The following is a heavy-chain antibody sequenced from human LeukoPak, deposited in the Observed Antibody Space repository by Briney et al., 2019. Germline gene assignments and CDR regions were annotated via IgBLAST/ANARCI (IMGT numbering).Heavy chain of an antibody. CDR3: ARDLGGATTTSDY. CDR2: INPNSGGT. J-gene: IGHJ4*02. D-gene: IGHD1-26*01. V-gene: IGHV1-2*02. CDR1: GYTFTGYY. Sequence: GASVKVSCEASGYTFTGYYMHWVRQAPGQGLEWMGWINPNSGGTNYAQKFQGRVTMTRDTSISTAYMELSRLRSDDTAVYYCARDLGGATTTSDYWGQGTLVTVSS.